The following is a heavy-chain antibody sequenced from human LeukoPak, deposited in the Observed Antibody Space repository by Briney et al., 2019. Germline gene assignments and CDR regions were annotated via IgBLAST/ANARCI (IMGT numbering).Heavy chain of an antibody. D-gene: IGHD3-22*01. CDR3: AKDRDYYDSSGYPNWFDP. J-gene: IGHJ5*02. CDR2: ISGSGGST. CDR1: GFTFSSHG. Sequence: GGSLRLSCVASGFTFSSHGMSWVRQAPGKGLEWVSAISGSGGSTYYADSVKGRFTISRDNSKNTLYLQMNSLRAEDTAVYYCAKDRDYYDSSGYPNWFDPWGQGTLVTVSS. V-gene: IGHV3-23*01.